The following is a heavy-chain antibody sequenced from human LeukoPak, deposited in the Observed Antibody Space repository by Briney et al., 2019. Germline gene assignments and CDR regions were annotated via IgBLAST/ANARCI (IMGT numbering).Heavy chain of an antibody. CDR1: GFTFSSYG. J-gene: IGHJ1*01. Sequence: GGSLRLSCAASGFTFSSYGMHWVRQAPGKGLEWVAVISYDGSNKYYADSVKGRFTLCRDNSKNTLYLQMNSLRAEDTAVYYCAKDKSVVVVAAEYFQHWGQGTLVTVSS. CDR3: AKDKSVVVVAAEYFQH. CDR2: ISYDGSNK. D-gene: IGHD2-15*01. V-gene: IGHV3-30*18.